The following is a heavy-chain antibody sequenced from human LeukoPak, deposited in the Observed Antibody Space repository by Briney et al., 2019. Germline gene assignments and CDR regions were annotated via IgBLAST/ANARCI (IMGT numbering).Heavy chain of an antibody. V-gene: IGHV1-69*04. J-gene: IGHJ3*02. D-gene: IGHD1-26*01. CDR2: ITPIFGIA. CDR1: GGTFSSYA. Sequence: ASVKVSCKASGGTFSSYAISWVRQAPGQGLEWMGRITPIFGIANYAQKFQGRVTITADKSTSTAYMELSSLRSEDTAVYYCAGASGSYFGDDAFDIWGQGTMVTVSS. CDR3: AGASGSYFGDDAFDI.